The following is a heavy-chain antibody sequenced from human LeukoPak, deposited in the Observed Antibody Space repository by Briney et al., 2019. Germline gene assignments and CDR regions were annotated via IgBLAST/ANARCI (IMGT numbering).Heavy chain of an antibody. CDR3: AKAPVTSCRGAFCYPFDY. D-gene: IGHD2-15*01. CDR1: GGSISSYY. V-gene: IGHV3-23*01. J-gene: IGHJ4*02. Sequence: LPSETLSLTCTVSGGSISSYYWSWVRQAPGKGLEWVSAMSSSDDGRHYAASVRGRFTISRDTSRSTLYLQMNSLRAEDAAVYYCAKAPVTSCRGAFCYPFDYWGQGTLVTVSS. CDR2: MSSSDDGR.